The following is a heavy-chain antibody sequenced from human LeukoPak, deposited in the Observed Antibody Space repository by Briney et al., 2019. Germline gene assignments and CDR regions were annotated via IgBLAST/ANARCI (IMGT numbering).Heavy chain of an antibody. Sequence: ASVEVSFKASGYTFTGYYMHWVRQTPGQGLEWMGIINPSGGITRAAQKFQGRLTITRDTSTSTVYMELSSLRSEDTAVYYCARIFIAAAGPSFDYWGQGTLVTVSS. D-gene: IGHD6-13*01. V-gene: IGHV1-46*01. CDR3: ARIFIAAAGPSFDY. CDR1: GYTFTGYY. CDR2: INPSGGIT. J-gene: IGHJ4*02.